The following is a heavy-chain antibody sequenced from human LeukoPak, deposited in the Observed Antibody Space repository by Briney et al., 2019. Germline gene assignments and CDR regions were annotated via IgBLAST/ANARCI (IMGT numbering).Heavy chain of an antibody. Sequence: PGGSLRLSCAASGFTFSSYAMSWVRQAPGKGLEWVSAISGSGGSTYYADSVKGRFTISRDNSKNTLYLQMNSLRAEDTAVYYCAKDPRDIVVVVVATRVGWAYYFDYWGQEPLVTVSS. D-gene: IGHD2-15*01. CDR2: ISGSGGST. J-gene: IGHJ4*02. CDR3: AKDPRDIVVVVVATRVGWAYYFDY. V-gene: IGHV3-23*01. CDR1: GFTFSSYA.